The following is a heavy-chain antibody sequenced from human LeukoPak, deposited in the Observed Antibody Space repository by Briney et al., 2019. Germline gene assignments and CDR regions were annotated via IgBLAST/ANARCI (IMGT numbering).Heavy chain of an antibody. J-gene: IGHJ4*02. CDR3: AKGGYDYVEMGYFDY. V-gene: IGHV3-33*06. D-gene: IGHD5-12*01. CDR1: GFTFSDYG. Sequence: GGSLRLSCAGSGFTFSDYGIHWVRRAPGKGLEWVAVIWSDGSNKYYADSVKGRFTISRDNSKNTLYLQMNSLRAEDTAVYYCAKGGYDYVEMGYFDYWGQGTLVTVSS. CDR2: IWSDGSNK.